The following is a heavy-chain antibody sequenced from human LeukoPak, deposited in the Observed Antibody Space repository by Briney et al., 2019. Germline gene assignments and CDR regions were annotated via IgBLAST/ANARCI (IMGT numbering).Heavy chain of an antibody. CDR2: INWYGGST. CDR3: AGDYSGTYVFDI. V-gene: IGHV3-20*04. CDR1: GFTFDDYG. Sequence: AGSLRLSCGVSGFTFDDYGMSWVRQAPGKGLEWVSGINWYGGSTGYADSVKGRFTISRDNAKNSLYLQRNSLRAEYTALYYCAGDYSGTYVFDIWGRGTMVTVSS. J-gene: IGHJ3*02. D-gene: IGHD1-26*01.